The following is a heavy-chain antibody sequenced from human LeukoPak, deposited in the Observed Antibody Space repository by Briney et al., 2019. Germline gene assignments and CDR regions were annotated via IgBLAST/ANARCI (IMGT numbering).Heavy chain of an antibody. Sequence: ASVKVSCKASGYIFTGYYMHWVRQAPGQGLEWMGWINPNSGGTNYAQKFQGRVTMTRDTSISTAYMELSRLRSDDTAVYYCARDRPTRLSPMIVVVTPFDYWGQGTLVTVSS. D-gene: IGHD3-22*01. CDR3: ARDRPTRLSPMIVVVTPFDY. CDR2: INPNSGGT. CDR1: GYIFTGYY. J-gene: IGHJ4*02. V-gene: IGHV1-2*02.